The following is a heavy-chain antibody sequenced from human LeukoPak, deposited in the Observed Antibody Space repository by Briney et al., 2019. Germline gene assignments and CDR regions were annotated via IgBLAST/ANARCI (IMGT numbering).Heavy chain of an antibody. CDR3: AKDAQSSSWYRPLIYYYYYMDV. J-gene: IGHJ6*03. D-gene: IGHD6-13*01. V-gene: IGHV3-23*01. CDR2: ISGSGGCT. CDR1: GFTFSSYA. Sequence: GGSLRLSCAASGFTFSSYAMSWVRQAPGKGLEWVSAISGSGGCTYYADSVKGRFTISRDNSKNTLYLQMNSLRAEDTAVYYCAKDAQSSSWYRPLIYYYYYMDVWGKGTTVTVSS.